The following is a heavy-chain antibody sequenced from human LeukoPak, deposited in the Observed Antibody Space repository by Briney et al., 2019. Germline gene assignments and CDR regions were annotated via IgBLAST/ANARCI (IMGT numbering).Heavy chain of an antibody. Sequence: ASVKVSCKASGYTFTSYDINWVRQAPGQGLEWMGRIIPIFGTANYAQKFQGRVTITTDESTSTAYMELSSLRSEDTAVYYCASGAVRHIVVVTAIPETFDYWGQGTLVTVSS. V-gene: IGHV1-69*05. CDR2: IIPIFGTA. CDR3: ASGAVRHIVVVTAIPETFDY. CDR1: GYTFTSYD. D-gene: IGHD2-21*02. J-gene: IGHJ4*02.